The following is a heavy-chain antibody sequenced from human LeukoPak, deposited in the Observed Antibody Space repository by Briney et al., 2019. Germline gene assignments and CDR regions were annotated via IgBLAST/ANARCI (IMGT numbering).Heavy chain of an antibody. CDR1: GGSISRSNW. CDR3: AGYNIPYTFEF. J-gene: IGHJ4*02. D-gene: IGHD1-14*01. CDR2: ILHSGDT. Sequence: PSGTLSLTCAVSGGSISRSNWWSWVRQPPGKGLEWIGDILHSGDTNYNASLRSRLTIPLDKSRNQFSLQLSSVTAADTAVYYCAGYNIPYTFEFWGPGTVVTVSS. V-gene: IGHV4-4*02.